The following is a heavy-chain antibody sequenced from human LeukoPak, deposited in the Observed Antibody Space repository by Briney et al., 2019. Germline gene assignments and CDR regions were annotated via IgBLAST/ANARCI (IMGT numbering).Heavy chain of an antibody. D-gene: IGHD3-10*01. V-gene: IGHV3-11*01. Sequence: GGSLRLSCAASGFTFSNYAMSWIRQAPGKGLEWVSYISSSGSTIYYADSVKGRFTISRDNAKNSLYSQMNSLRAEDTAVYYCASTLWFGESTDYWGQGTLVTVSS. CDR2: ISSSGSTI. CDR1: GFTFSNYA. CDR3: ASTLWFGESTDY. J-gene: IGHJ4*02.